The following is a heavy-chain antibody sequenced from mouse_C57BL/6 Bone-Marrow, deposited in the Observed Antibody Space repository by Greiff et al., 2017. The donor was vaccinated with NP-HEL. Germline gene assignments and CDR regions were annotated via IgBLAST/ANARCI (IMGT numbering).Heavy chain of an antibody. D-gene: IGHD2-3*01. CDR1: GYTFTDYE. Sequence: ESGAELVRPGASVTLSCKASGYTFTDYEMHWVKQTPVHGLEWIGAIDPETGGTAYNQKFKGKAILTADKSSSTAYMELRSLTSEDSAVYYCTRFDGYYHYFDYWGQGTTLTVSS. J-gene: IGHJ2*01. CDR3: TRFDGYYHYFDY. V-gene: IGHV1-15*01. CDR2: IDPETGGT.